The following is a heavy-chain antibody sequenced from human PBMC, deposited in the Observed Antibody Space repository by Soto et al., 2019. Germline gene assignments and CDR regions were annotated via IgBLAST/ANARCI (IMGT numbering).Heavy chain of an antibody. CDR1: GGTFSSYA. V-gene: IGHV1-69*14. CDR2: IIPIFGTA. J-gene: IGHJ4*02. Sequence: QVQLVQSGAEVKKPGSSVKVSCKASGGTFSSYAISWVRQAPGQGLEWMGGIIPIFGTANYAQKFQGRVTITADKSTSTAYMELSSLRSEDTAVYYCASALVPAADGELWYGEHFDYWGQGTLVTVSS. D-gene: IGHD2-2*01. CDR3: ASALVPAADGELWYGEHFDY.